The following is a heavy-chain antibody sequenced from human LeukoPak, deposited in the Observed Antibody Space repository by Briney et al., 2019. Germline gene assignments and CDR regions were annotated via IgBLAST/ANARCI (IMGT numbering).Heavy chain of an antibody. CDR3: ASGATGYYYYYYMDV. CDR2: ISSSSRYI. V-gene: IGHV3-21*04. D-gene: IGHD5-12*01. CDR1: GFTLSSYS. Sequence: PGGSLRLSCATSGFTLSSYSMDRVRQAPGKGLEWVSSISSSSRYIYYADSVKGRFTISRDNAKNSLYLQMNSLRAEDTAVYYCASGATGYYYYYYMDVWGKGTTVTVSS. J-gene: IGHJ6*03.